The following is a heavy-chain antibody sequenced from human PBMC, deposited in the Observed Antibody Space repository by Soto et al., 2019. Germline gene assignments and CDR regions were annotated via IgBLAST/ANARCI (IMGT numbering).Heavy chain of an antibody. V-gene: IGHV1-24*01. CDR1: GYTLTELS. D-gene: IGHD2-2*02. J-gene: IGHJ4*02. CDR3: ATDGYNLKGDFEY. Sequence: GASVKVSCKVSGYTLTELSMHWVRQAPGKGLDWMGGFDPEDGETIYAQKFQGRVTMTEDTSTDTAYMELSSLRSEDTAVYYCATDGYNLKGDFEYWGQGTLVTVYS. CDR2: FDPEDGET.